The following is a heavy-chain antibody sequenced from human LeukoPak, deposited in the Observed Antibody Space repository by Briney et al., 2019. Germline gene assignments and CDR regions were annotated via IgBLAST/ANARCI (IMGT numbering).Heavy chain of an antibody. Sequence: ASVKVSCKASGYTFTGYYMHWVRQAPGQGREWMGRINPNSGGTNYAQKFQGRVTMTRDTSISTAYMELSRLRSDDTAVYYCARDRHYDFWSRYSISDAFDYWGQGTLVTVSS. CDR3: ARDRHYDFWSRYSISDAFDY. J-gene: IGHJ4*02. D-gene: IGHD3-3*01. V-gene: IGHV1-2*06. CDR2: INPNSGGT. CDR1: GYTFTGYY.